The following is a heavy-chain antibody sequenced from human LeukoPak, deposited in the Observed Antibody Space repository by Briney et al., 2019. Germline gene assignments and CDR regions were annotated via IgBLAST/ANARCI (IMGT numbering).Heavy chain of an antibody. CDR3: ARSTLWELLIDV. CDR2: IYYSGST. D-gene: IGHD1-26*01. Sequence: SETLSLTCTVSGGSISSSSYYWGWIRQPPGKGLEWIGSIYYSGSTNYNPSLKSRVTISVDTSKNQFSLKLSSVTAADTAVYYCARSTLWELLIDVWGQGTTVTVSS. V-gene: IGHV4-39*07. CDR1: GGSISSSSYY. J-gene: IGHJ6*02.